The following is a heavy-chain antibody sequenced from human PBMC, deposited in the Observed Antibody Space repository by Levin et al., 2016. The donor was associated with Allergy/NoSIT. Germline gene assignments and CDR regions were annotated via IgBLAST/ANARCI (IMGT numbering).Heavy chain of an antibody. J-gene: IGHJ6*02. Sequence: WVRQAPGQGLEWMGIINPSGGSTSYAQKFQGRVTMTRDTSTSTVYMELSSLRSEDTAVYYCARDKGIAARPFDGMDVWGQGTTVTVSS. V-gene: IGHV1-46*01. CDR3: ARDKGIAARPFDGMDV. D-gene: IGHD6-6*01. CDR2: INPSGGST.